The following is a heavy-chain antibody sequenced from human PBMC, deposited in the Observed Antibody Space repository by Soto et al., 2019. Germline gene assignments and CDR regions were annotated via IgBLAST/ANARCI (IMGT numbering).Heavy chain of an antibody. J-gene: IGHJ6*02. CDR3: ARYPTDYCYYGMDV. CDR1: GGTFSSYA. V-gene: IGHV1-69*12. CDR2: IIPIFGTA. Sequence: QAQLVQSGAEVKKPGSSVKVSCKASGGTFSSYAISWVRQAPGQGLEWMGGIIPIFGTADYAQKFQGRVTITADDSTSTAYMELSSLRSEDTAVYYCARYPTDYCYYGMDVWGQGTTVTVSS.